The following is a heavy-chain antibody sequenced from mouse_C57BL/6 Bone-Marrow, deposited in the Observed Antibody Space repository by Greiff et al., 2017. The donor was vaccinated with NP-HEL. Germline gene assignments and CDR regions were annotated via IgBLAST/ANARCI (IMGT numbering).Heavy chain of an antibody. V-gene: IGHV1-80*01. CDR1: GYAFSSYW. J-gene: IGHJ4*01. CDR3: ARALNWGYYAMDY. CDR2: IYPGDGDT. Sequence: VQGVESGAELVKPGASVKISCKASGYAFSSYWMNWVKQRPGKGLEWIGQIYPGDGDTNYNGKFKGKATLTADKSSSTAYMQLSSLTSEDSAVYFCARALNWGYYAMDYWGQGTSVTVSS. D-gene: IGHD4-1*01.